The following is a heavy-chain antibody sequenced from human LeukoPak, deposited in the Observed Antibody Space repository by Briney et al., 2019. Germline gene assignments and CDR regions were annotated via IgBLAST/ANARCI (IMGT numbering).Heavy chain of an antibody. Sequence: ASVKVSCKASGYTFTSYYMHWVRQAPGQGLEWMGIINPSGGSTSYAQKFQGRVSMTRDTSTSTVHMELSSLRSEDTAVYYCARGAPPGTSYYYYGMDVWGQEATVTVSS. J-gene: IGHJ6*02. CDR1: GYTFTSYY. D-gene: IGHD6-13*01. CDR2: INPSGGST. CDR3: ARGAPPGTSYYYYGMDV. V-gene: IGHV1-46*01.